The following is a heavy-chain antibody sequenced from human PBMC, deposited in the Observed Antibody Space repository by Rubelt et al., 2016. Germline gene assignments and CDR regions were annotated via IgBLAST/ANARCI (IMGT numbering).Heavy chain of an antibody. CDR2: IKGDGSWT. J-gene: IGHJ6*02. CDR3: ARVAAARPHYRGYGMDV. D-gene: IGHD6-6*01. V-gene: IGHV3-74*01. Sequence: GKGLVWVSRIKGDGSWTSYADSVKGRFTISRDNAKNTLYLHVNSLRAEDTAVYYCARVAAARPHYRGYGMDVWGQGTTVTVSS.